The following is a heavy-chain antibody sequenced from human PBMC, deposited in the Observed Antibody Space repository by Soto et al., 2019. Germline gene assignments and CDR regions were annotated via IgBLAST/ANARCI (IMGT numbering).Heavy chain of an antibody. D-gene: IGHD3-16*01. V-gene: IGHV3-15*01. Sequence: GGSLRLSCAASGFTFSNAWMSWVRQAPGKGLEWVGRIKSKTDGGTTDYAAPVKGRFTISRDDSKNTLYLQMNSLKTEDTAVYYCTTESDFMMITFVGAPGVWFDPWGQGTLVTVSS. CDR3: TTESDFMMITFVGAPGVWFDP. J-gene: IGHJ5*02. CDR1: GFTFSNAW. CDR2: IKSKTDGGTT.